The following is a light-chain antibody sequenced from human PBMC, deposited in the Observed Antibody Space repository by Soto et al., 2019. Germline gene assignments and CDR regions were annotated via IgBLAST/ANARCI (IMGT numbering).Light chain of an antibody. CDR3: LQDYNYPRT. J-gene: IGKJ1*01. CDR1: QDIRND. Sequence: AIQMTQSPSSLSASVGDRVTITCRTSQDIRNDVSWYQQKPGRAPKLLISGASSLQSGIPSRFSGSGSATDFTLTISSLQPEDFATYYCLQDYNYPRTFGKGTKVEIK. V-gene: IGKV1-6*01. CDR2: GAS.